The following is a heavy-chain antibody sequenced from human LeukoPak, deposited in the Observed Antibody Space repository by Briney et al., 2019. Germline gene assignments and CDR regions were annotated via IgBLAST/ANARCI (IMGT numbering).Heavy chain of an antibody. CDR3: ARDSSSSWYWGDY. J-gene: IGHJ4*02. CDR2: IWYDGSNK. V-gene: IGHV3-33*01. Sequence: GGSLRLSCAASGFTFSSYGMHWVRQAPGKGLEWVAVIWYDGSNKYYADSVKGRFTISRDNSKNTLCLQMNSLRAEDTAVYYCARDSSSSWYWGDYWGQGTLVTVSS. CDR1: GFTFSSYG. D-gene: IGHD6-13*01.